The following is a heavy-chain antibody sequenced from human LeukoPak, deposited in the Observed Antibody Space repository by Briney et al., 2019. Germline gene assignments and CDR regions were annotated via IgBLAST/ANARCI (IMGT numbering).Heavy chain of an antibody. CDR2: ISGSGDTT. V-gene: IGHV3-23*01. J-gene: IGHJ4*02. CDR3: AKELTTERTPGVDS. CDR1: GFTFSSYS. D-gene: IGHD4-17*01. Sequence: GGSLRLSCTASGFTFSSYSMSWVRQGPGTWLEWVSAISGSGDTTFYADSVKGRFTISRDNSKKTLYLQVNSLRAEDTAVYFCAKELTTERTPGVDSWGQGTLVTVSS.